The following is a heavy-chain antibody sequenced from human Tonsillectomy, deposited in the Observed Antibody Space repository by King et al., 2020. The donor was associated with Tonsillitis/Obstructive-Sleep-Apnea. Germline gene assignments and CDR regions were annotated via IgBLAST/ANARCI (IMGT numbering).Heavy chain of an antibody. V-gene: IGHV4-39*01. J-gene: IGHJ4*02. D-gene: IGHD3-22*01. CDR2: IFYSGST. CDR3: ASGDDSSGYYYVSY. Sequence: LQLQESGPGLVKPSETLSLTCTVSGVSISSSTYYWGWIRQPPGKGLEWIGSIFYSGSTYYNPSLKSRLTISVDTSKNQFSLKLSSVTAADTAVYYCASGDDSSGYYYVSYWGQGTLVTVSS. CDR1: GVSISSSTYY.